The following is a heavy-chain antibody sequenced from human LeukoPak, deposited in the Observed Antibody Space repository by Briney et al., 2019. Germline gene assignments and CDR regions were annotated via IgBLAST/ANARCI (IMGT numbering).Heavy chain of an antibody. CDR1: GGSISSGGYS. CDR3: ARDRCSSTSCPPSPLGYYYYGMDV. J-gene: IGHJ6*02. CDR2: IYHSGST. D-gene: IGHD2-2*01. V-gene: IGHV4-30-2*01. Sequence: KPSQTLSLTCAVSGGSISSGGYSWSWIRQPPGKGLEWIGYIYHSGSTYYNPSLKSRVTISVDRSKNQFSLKLSSVTAADTAVYYCARDRCSSTSCPPSPLGYYYYGMDVWGQGTTVTVSS.